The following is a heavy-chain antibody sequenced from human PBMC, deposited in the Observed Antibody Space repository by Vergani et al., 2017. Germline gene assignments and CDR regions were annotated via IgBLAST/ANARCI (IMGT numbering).Heavy chain of an antibody. CDR2: IRYSGPT. D-gene: IGHD3-22*01. J-gene: IGHJ3*02. CDR3: ARESGSYYYDSSGYYTDDAFDI. CDR1: GASISSNSYY. Sequence: QLQLQESGPGLVEPSETLSLTCTVSGASISSNSYYWGWVRQSPGNGLEWVGSIRYSGPTYYNLPLQSRTTISLDTSKNQFSLKLSSVTAADTALYFCARESGSYYYDSSGYYTDDAFDIWGQGTMVTVSS. V-gene: IGHV4-39*02.